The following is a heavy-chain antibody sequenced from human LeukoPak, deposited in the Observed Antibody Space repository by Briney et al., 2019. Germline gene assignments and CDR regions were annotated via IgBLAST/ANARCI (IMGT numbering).Heavy chain of an antibody. J-gene: IGHJ2*01. Sequence: SETLSLTCTVSGGSISSYYWSWIRQPPGKGLEWIGYIYYSGSTNYNPSLKSRVTISVDTSKNQFSLKLSSVTAADTAVYYCARESREAACGTYWYFDLWGRGTLVTVSS. V-gene: IGHV4-59*01. CDR1: GGSISSYY. D-gene: IGHD1/OR15-1a*01. CDR3: ARESREAACGTYWYFDL. CDR2: IYYSGST.